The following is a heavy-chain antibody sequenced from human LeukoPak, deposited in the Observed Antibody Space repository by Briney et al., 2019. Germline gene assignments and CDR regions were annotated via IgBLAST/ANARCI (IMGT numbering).Heavy chain of an antibody. Sequence: GGSLRLSCAASGFTVSSYAMSWVRQAPGKGLEWVSAISGSGGSTYYADSVKGRFTISRDNSKNTLYLQLNNLRAEDTAVYFCTRDDLSSSKGDDHFDVWGQGTMVAVSS. V-gene: IGHV3-23*01. D-gene: IGHD2-2*01. J-gene: IGHJ3*01. CDR2: ISGSGGST. CDR1: GFTVSSYA. CDR3: TRDDLSSSKGDDHFDV.